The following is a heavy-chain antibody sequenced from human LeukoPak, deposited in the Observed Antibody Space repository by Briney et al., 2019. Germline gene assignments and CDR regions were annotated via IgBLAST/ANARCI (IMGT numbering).Heavy chain of an antibody. D-gene: IGHD3-22*01. J-gene: IGHJ4*02. CDR2: IYSGGST. V-gene: IGHV3-66*01. Sequence: GGSLRLSCAASGFTVSSNYMSWVRQAPGKGLEWVSVIYSGGSTYYADSVKGRFTISRDNSKNTLYLQVNSLRAEDTAVYYCARDRGAYYYDSSGVLDYWGQGTLVTVSS. CDR1: GFTVSSNY. CDR3: ARDRGAYYYDSSGVLDY.